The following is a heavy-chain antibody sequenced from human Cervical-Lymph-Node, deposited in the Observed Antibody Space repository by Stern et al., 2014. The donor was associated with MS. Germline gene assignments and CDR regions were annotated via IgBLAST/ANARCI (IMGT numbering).Heavy chain of an antibody. CDR1: GGSVSSGSYY. D-gene: IGHD3-22*01. V-gene: IGHV4-61*02. CDR3: ARDDTSGYYPNY. CDR2: VYISGNT. J-gene: IGHJ4*02. Sequence: VQLVESGPGLVKPSQTLSLTCTVSGGSVSSGSYYWSWIRQPAGKGLEWMGRVYISGNTNENPSLKSRVTISVDTSKTQFPLKLSFVTAADTAVYYCARDDTSGYYPNYWGQGTLVTVSS.